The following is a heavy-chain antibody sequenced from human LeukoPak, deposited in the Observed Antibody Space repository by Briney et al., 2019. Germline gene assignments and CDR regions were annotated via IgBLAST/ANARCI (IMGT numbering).Heavy chain of an antibody. J-gene: IGHJ4*02. CDR1: GGSFSGYY. V-gene: IGHV4-34*01. CDR2: INHSGST. CDR3: ARGYKNRAGYSSSWYDRGVDY. Sequence: PSETLSLTCAVYGGSFSGYYWSWIRQPPGKGLEWIGEINHSGSTNYNPSLKSRVTISVDTSKNQFSLKLSSVTAADTAVYYCARGYKNRAGYSSSWYDRGVDYWGQGTLVTVSS. D-gene: IGHD6-13*01.